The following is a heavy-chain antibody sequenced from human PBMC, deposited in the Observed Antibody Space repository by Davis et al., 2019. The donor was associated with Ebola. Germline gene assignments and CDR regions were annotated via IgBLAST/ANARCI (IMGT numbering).Heavy chain of an antibody. CDR1: GFTFSSYA. Sequence: PGGSLRLSCAASGFTFSSYAMHWVRQAPGKGLEWVAVISYDGSNKYYADSVKGRFTISRDNSKNTLYLQMNSLRAEDTAVYYCARVFVGVPAAIDYYYYGMDVWGQGTTVTVSS. J-gene: IGHJ6*02. D-gene: IGHD2-2*02. CDR3: ARVFVGVPAAIDYYYYGMDV. V-gene: IGHV3-30-3*01. CDR2: ISYDGSNK.